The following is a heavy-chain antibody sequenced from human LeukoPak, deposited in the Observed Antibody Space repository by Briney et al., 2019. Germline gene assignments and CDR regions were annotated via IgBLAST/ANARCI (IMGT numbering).Heavy chain of an antibody. Sequence: GGSLRLSCAASGFTFSSYWMSWVRQAPGKGLEWVANIKQDGSEKNYVDSVKGRFTISKDNAKNSLYLQMNSLRAEDTAVYYCARDEYNWNVDAFDIWGQGTVVTVSS. CDR2: IKQDGSEK. D-gene: IGHD1-20*01. CDR1: GFTFSSYW. J-gene: IGHJ3*02. CDR3: ARDEYNWNVDAFDI. V-gene: IGHV3-7*01.